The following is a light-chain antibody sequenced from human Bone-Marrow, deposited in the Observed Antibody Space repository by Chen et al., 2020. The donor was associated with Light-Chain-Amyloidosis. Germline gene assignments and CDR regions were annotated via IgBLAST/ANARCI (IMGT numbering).Light chain of an antibody. V-gene: IGLV3-25*03. CDR2: RDT. J-gene: IGLJ2*01. CDR1: DLPTKY. CDR3: QSADSSGTYEVI. Sequence: SYELTHPPSVSVSPGRPARITCSGDDLPTKYAYWYQQKPGQAPVLVIHRDTERPSGISERFSGSSSGTTATLTISGVQAEDEADYHCQSADSSGTYEVIFGGGTKLTVL.